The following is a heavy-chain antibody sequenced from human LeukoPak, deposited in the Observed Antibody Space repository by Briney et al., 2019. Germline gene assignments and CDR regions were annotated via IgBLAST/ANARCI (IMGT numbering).Heavy chain of an antibody. J-gene: IGHJ4*02. V-gene: IGHV3-74*01. Sequence: GGSLRLSCAASGFTFSSYWMHWVRQAPGKGLVWVSRINGDDSSATYADSVKGRFTISRDNAKNTLYLQMNSLRAEDTAVYYCATTDCSGGSCYLLGFWGQGTLVTVSS. D-gene: IGHD2-15*01. CDR2: INGDDSSA. CDR3: ATTDCSGGSCYLLGF. CDR1: GFTFSSYW.